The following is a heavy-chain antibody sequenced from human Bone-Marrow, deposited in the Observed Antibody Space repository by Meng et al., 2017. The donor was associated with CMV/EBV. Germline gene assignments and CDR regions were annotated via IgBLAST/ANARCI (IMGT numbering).Heavy chain of an antibody. J-gene: IGHJ6*02. CDR1: GFTFSSYG. Sequence: GGSLRLSCAASGFTFSSYGMHWVRQAPGKGLEWVAFIRYDGSNKYYADSVKGRFTISRDNSKNTLYLQMNSLRAEDTAVYYCAKPDELLSDYYYGMDVWGQGTTVTGSS. CDR2: IRYDGSNK. D-gene: IGHD2-2*01. CDR3: AKPDELLSDYYYGMDV. V-gene: IGHV3-30*02.